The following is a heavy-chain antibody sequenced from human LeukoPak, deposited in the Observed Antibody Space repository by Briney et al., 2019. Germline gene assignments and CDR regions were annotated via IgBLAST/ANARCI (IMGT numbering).Heavy chain of an antibody. V-gene: IGHV1-2*02. Sequence: ASVKVSCKASGYTFTGYYMHWVRQAPGQGLEWMGWINPNSGGTNYAQKFQGRVTMTRDTSISTAYMELSRLRSDDTAVYYCARDGSGYKRYYYYYYMDVWGKGATVTISS. D-gene: IGHD5-18*01. J-gene: IGHJ6*03. CDR1: GYTFTGYY. CDR2: INPNSGGT. CDR3: ARDGSGYKRYYYYYYMDV.